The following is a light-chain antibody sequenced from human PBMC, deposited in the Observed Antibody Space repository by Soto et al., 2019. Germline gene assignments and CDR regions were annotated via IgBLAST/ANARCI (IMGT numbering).Light chain of an antibody. CDR2: LGS. CDR1: QSLLHSNGYNY. J-gene: IGKJ2*01. Sequence: DSVMTQSPLSLPVTPGEPASISCRSSQSLLHSNGYNYLDWYLKKPGQSPQLLIYLGSNRASGVPDRFSGSGSGTDFTLKISRVEAEDVGVYYCMQALQTPYTFGQGTKLEIK. V-gene: IGKV2-28*01. CDR3: MQALQTPYT.